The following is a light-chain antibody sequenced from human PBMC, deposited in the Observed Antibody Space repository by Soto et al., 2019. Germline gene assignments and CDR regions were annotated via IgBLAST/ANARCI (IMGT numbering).Light chain of an antibody. CDR3: SSYTSSTTAI. V-gene: IGLV2-14*03. CDR1: SSDVGGYGY. J-gene: IGLJ2*01. Sequence: QSALTQPASVSGSPGQSITISCTGTSSDVGGYGYVSWYQQHPGKVPKLLIYDVSHRPSGVSYRFSGSKSGNTASLTISGLQAEDEADYYCSSYTSSTTAIFGGGTKLTVL. CDR2: DVS.